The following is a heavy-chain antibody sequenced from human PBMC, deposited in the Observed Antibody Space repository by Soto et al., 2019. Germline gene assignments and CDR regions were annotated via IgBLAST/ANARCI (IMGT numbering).Heavy chain of an antibody. D-gene: IGHD3-10*01. CDR3: ARRSGYYGPRSRFWFFDL. V-gene: IGHV4-34*01. J-gene: IGHJ2*01. CDR2: ISHSGSA. CDR1: GGPFSGYY. Sequence: QVQLQQWGAGLLKPSETLSLTCAVYGGPFSGYYWSWIRQPPGKGLEWIGEISHSGSASYNPSLKSQVTKSLDTSKNQFTLKLNSVTAADTALYYRARRSGYYGPRSRFWFFDLWGRGTQVTVSP.